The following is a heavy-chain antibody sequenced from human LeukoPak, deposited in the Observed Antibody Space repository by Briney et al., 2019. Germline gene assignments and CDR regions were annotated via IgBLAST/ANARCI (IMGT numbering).Heavy chain of an antibody. J-gene: IGHJ4*02. CDR1: GGSISSYY. CDR2: IYYSGST. D-gene: IGHD1-26*01. V-gene: IGHV4-59*01. CDR3: ARDPVAGGGSYGFDY. Sequence: SETLSLTCTVSGGSISSYYWSWIRQPPGKGLEWIGYIYYSGSTNYNPSLKSRVTISVDTSKNQFSLKLSSVTAADTAVYYCARDPVAGGGSYGFDYWGQGTLVTVSS.